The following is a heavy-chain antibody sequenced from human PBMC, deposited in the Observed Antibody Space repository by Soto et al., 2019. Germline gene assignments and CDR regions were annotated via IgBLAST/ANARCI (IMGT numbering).Heavy chain of an antibody. CDR1: GGSISSYY. J-gene: IGHJ4*02. CDR3: ARGSNIAAAGFDY. Sequence: SETLSLTCAVAGGSISSYYLSWIRPPPGKGLEWIGYIYYSGSTNYNPSLKSRVTISVDTSKNQFSLKLSSVTAADTAVYYCARGSNIAAAGFDYWGQGTLVTVSS. CDR2: IYYSGST. V-gene: IGHV4-59*01. D-gene: IGHD6-13*01.